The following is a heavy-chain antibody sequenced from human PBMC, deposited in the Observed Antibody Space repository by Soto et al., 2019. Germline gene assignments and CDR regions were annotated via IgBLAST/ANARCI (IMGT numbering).Heavy chain of an antibody. CDR3: AREGYCSGGGCSGGMDV. CDR2: IWFDGSDA. D-gene: IGHD2-15*01. CDR1: GFAFSGYG. V-gene: IGHV3-33*01. J-gene: IGHJ6*02. Sequence: LRLSCAASGFAFSGYGMHWVRQAPGKGLEWVAFIWFDGSDALYSDSVKGRFSITRDNSKNTLFLQLNSLRGDDTAVYYCAREGYCSGGGCSGGMDVWGQGTTVTVSS.